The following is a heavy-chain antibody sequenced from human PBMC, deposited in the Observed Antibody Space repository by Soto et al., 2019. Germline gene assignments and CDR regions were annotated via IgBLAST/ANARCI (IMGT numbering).Heavy chain of an antibody. Sequence: ASVKVSCKASGYTFTSYDINWVRQATGQGLEWRGWMNPNSGNTGYAQKFQGRVTMTRNTSISTAYMELSSLRSEDTAVYYCALGGYYYDSSGYCDYWGQGTLVTVSS. D-gene: IGHD3-22*01. J-gene: IGHJ4*02. CDR3: ALGGYYYDSSGYCDY. CDR1: GYTFTSYD. CDR2: MNPNSGNT. V-gene: IGHV1-8*01.